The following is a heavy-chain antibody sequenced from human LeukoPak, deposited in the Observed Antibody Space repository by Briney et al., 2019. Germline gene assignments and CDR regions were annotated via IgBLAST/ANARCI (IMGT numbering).Heavy chain of an antibody. D-gene: IGHD3-10*01. CDR2: ISYDGSRQ. Sequence: GGSLRLSCAASGFTFSSYWMSWVRQAPGKGLEVVALISYDGSRQYYTDSVKGRFIISRDDSKNTVYLQMNSLGVDDTALYYCARGPDPVVRGPRRAFDLWGQGTMVTVSS. J-gene: IGHJ3*01. CDR3: ARGPDPVVRGPRRAFDL. CDR1: GFTFSSYW. V-gene: IGHV3-30-3*01.